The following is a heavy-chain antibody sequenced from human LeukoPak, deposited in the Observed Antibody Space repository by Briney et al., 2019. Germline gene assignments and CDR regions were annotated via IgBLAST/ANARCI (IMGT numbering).Heavy chain of an antibody. CDR1: GGSFSGYY. V-gene: IGHV4-34*01. D-gene: IGHD3-3*01. CDR2: INHSGST. CDR3: ARGGVEDAFDI. Sequence: PSETLSLTCAVYGGSFSGYYWSWIRQPPGKGLEWIGEINHSGSTNYNPSLKSRVTISVDTSKNQFSLKPSSVTAADTAVYYCARGGVEDAFDIWGQGTMVTVSS. J-gene: IGHJ3*02.